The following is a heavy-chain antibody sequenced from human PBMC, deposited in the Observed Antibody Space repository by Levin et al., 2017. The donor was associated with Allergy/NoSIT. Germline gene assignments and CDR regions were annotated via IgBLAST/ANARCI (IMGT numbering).Heavy chain of an antibody. CDR2: ISYDGSNK. V-gene: IGHV3-30*04. J-gene: IGHJ4*02. Sequence: GESLKISCAASGFTFSSYAMHWVRQAPGKGLEWVAVISYDGSNKYYADSVKGRFTISRDNSKNTLYLQMNSLRAEDTAVYYCARGNVELNRVWGGNHYFDYWGQGTLVTVSS. D-gene: IGHD4-23*01. CDR1: GFTFSSYA. CDR3: ARGNVELNRVWGGNHYFDY.